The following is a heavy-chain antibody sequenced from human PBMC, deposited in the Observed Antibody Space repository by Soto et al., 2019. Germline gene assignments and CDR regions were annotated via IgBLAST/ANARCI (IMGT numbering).Heavy chain of an antibody. CDR2: ISAYNGNT. CDR1: GYTFTSYG. CDR3: ARERSQSHRGYDSTTESDY. Sequence: ASVKVSCKASGYTFTSYGISWVRQAPGQGLEWMRWISAYNGNTNYAQKLQGRVTMTTDTSTSTAYMELRSLRSDDTAVYYCARERSQSHRGYDSTTESDYWGQGTLVTVSS. D-gene: IGHD3-22*01. J-gene: IGHJ4*02. V-gene: IGHV1-18*01.